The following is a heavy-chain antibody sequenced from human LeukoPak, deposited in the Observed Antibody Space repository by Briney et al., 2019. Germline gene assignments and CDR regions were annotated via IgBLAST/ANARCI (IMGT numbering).Heavy chain of an antibody. Sequence: GGSLRLSCAASGFTISSNYMSWVRQAPGKGLQCVSFIYIGGSTYYADSVKGRFTISRDNSKNTLYLQMNSLRAEDTAVYYCARGGFDILTGERDYWGQGTLVTVSS. V-gene: IGHV3-53*01. CDR2: IYIGGST. D-gene: IGHD3-9*01. J-gene: IGHJ4*02. CDR3: ARGGFDILTGERDY. CDR1: GFTISSNY.